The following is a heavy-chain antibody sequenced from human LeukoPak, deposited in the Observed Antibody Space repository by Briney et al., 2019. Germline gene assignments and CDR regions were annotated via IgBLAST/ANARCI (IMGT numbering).Heavy chain of an antibody. CDR3: ARHQGLGFLYQLLLAFDY. V-gene: IGHV4-39*01. D-gene: IGHD2-2*01. CDR1: GGSISSTSSY. Sequence: SETLSLTCTVPGGSISSTSSYWGWIRQPPGKGLEWIGSVYYTGSTYYNPSLKSRVTISVDTSKNQFSLKMSSVTAADTAVYYCARHQGLGFLYQLLLAFDYWGQGTLVTVSS. CDR2: VYYTGST. J-gene: IGHJ4*02.